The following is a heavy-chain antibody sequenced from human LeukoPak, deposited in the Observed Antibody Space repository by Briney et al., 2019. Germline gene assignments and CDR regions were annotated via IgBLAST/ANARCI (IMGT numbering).Heavy chain of an antibody. CDR3: AREIVATIGGAFDI. D-gene: IGHD5-12*01. Sequence: SVKVSCKASGYTFSDYYLHWVRQAPGHGLEWMGWINPHSGGTHYAQKFQGRVTMTRDTSISTAYMELSSLRSDDTAVYFCAREIVATIGGAFDIWGQGTMVTVSS. J-gene: IGHJ3*02. V-gene: IGHV1-2*02. CDR2: INPHSGGT. CDR1: GYTFSDYY.